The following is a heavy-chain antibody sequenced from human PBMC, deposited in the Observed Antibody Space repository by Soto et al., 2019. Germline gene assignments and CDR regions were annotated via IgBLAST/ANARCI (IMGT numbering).Heavy chain of an antibody. J-gene: IGHJ4*02. CDR2: ITPIYPTT. CDR1: GGTFYTYT. V-gene: IGHV1-69*15. CDR3: ARIPRYSFPTSDDLDS. D-gene: IGHD5-18*01. Sequence: QVQLVQSGAEVRKPGSSVQVSCKASGGTFYTYTFSWVRQAPGEGLEWMGSITPIYPTTNYAEKCQGRLTVPAAGSTHTAYMKLNSRTSDDTAVYYSARIPRYSFPTSDDLDSWGQGTLVTVSS.